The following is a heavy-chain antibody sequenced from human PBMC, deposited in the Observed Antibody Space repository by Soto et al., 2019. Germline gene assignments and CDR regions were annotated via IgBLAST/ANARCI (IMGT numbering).Heavy chain of an antibody. Sequence: SETLSLTCTVSGGSISSSSYYWGWIRQPPGKGLEWIGSIYYSGSTYYNPSLKSRVTISVDTSKNQFSLKLSSVTAADTAVYYCARRPVTYYYDSSGLLFDYWGQGTLVTVSS. CDR1: GGSISSSSYY. CDR3: ARRPVTYYYDSSGLLFDY. D-gene: IGHD3-22*01. V-gene: IGHV4-39*01. CDR2: IYYSGST. J-gene: IGHJ4*02.